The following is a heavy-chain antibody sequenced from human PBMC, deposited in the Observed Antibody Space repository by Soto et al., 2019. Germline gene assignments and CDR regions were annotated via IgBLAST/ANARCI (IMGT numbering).Heavy chain of an antibody. V-gene: IGHV1-8*01. CDR3: ARGCISTSCYLVSNYYYYGMDV. D-gene: IGHD2-2*01. CDR1: GYTFTSYD. J-gene: IGHJ6*02. Sequence: ASVKVSCKASGYTFTSYDINWVRQATGQGLGWMGWMNPNSGNTGYAQKFQGRVTMTRNTSISTAYMELSSLRSEDTAVYYCARGCISTSCYLVSNYYYYGMDVWGQGTTVTVSS. CDR2: MNPNSGNT.